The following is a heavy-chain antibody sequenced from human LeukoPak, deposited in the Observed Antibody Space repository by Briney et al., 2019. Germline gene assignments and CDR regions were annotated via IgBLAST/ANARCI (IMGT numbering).Heavy chain of an antibody. CDR2: IYTSGST. CDR3: ARGGGGVMTPKYYFDY. V-gene: IGHV4-4*07. CDR1: GGSISSYY. Sequence: PSETLPLTCTVSGGSISSYYWSWIRQPAGKGLEWIGRIYTSGSTNYNPSLKSRVTMSVDTSKNQFSLKLSSVTAADTAVYYCARGGGGVMTPKYYFDYWGQGTLVTVPS. D-gene: IGHD3-16*01. J-gene: IGHJ4*02.